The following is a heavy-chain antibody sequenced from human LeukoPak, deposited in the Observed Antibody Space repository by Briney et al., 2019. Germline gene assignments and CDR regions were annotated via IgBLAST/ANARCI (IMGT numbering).Heavy chain of an antibody. D-gene: IGHD1-26*01. J-gene: IGHJ4*02. CDR1: GFTFDDYT. CDR3: AKSGGQDFHYFDY. V-gene: IGHV3-43*01. Sequence: PGGSLRLSCAASGFTFDDYTMHWVRQAPGKGLEWVSLISWDGGSTYYADSVKGRFTISRDNSKNSLYLQTNSLRTEDTALYYCAKSGGQDFHYFDYWGQGTLVTVSS. CDR2: ISWDGGST.